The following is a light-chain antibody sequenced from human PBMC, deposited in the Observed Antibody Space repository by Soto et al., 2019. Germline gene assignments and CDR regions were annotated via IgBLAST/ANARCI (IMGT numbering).Light chain of an antibody. CDR1: SSDVGGYNY. J-gene: IGLJ2*01. Sequence: QSALTQPASVSGSPGQSITISCTGTSSDVGGYNYVSWYQQHPGKAPKLMIYDVSNRPSGVSNRFSGSKSGNTASLTISGLQAEDEADYYCSSYTSSSTLVFGGETKLTVL. CDR2: DVS. V-gene: IGLV2-14*01. CDR3: SSYTSSSTLV.